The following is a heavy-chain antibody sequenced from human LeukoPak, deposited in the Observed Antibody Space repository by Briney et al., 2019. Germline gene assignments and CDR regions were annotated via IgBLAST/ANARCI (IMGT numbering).Heavy chain of an antibody. J-gene: IGHJ6*03. V-gene: IGHV3-23*01. CDR2: ISGSGGST. Sequence: PGGSLRLSCAASGFTFSSYAMSWVRQAPGKGLEWVSAISGSGGSTYYADSVKGRFTISRDNSKNTLYLQMNSLRAEDTAVYYCAKNYGDYVYYYYMDVWGKGTTVTVSS. CDR1: GFTFSSYA. CDR3: AKNYGDYVYYYYMDV. D-gene: IGHD4-17*01.